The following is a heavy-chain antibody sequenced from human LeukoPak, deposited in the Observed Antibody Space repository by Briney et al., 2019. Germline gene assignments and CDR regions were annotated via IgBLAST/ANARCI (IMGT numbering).Heavy chain of an antibody. D-gene: IGHD3-16*01. V-gene: IGHV3-66*01. CDR2: IYSGGSK. Sequence: PGGSLRLSCAASGFTVSSTCMSWVRQAPGKGLEWVSVIYSGGSKYYAASVKGRFTISRDNSKNTLYLQMNSLRAEDTAVYYCARDLYGGSVGAFDIWGQGTMVTVSS. CDR3: ARDLYGGSVGAFDI. J-gene: IGHJ3*02. CDR1: GFTVSSTC.